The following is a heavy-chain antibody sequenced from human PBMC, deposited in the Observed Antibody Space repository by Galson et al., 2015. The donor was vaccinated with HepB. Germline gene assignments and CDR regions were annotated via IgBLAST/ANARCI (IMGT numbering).Heavy chain of an antibody. CDR1: GFTFTSYW. V-gene: IGHV5-51*01. CDR2: IYPGDSDT. J-gene: IGHJ6*03. CDR3: TRQEARIAAAYMDV. D-gene: IGHD6-13*01. Sequence: QSGAEVKKPGESLKISCKGSGFTFTSYWIAWVRQMPGKGLEWMGSIYPGDSDTRYSPSFRGQVTMSADKSTSSASLQWSSLKASDAAIYYCTRQEARIAAAYMDVWGQGTTVIVSS.